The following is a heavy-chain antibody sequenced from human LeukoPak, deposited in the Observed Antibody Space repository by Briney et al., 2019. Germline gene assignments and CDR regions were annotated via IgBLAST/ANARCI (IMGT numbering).Heavy chain of an antibody. J-gene: IGHJ4*02. CDR2: ISYDGSSK. CDR3: AREGAYGDWGDY. D-gene: IGHD4-17*01. V-gene: IGHV3-30*04. Sequence: GGSLRLSCAASGFTFSSYAMHWVRQAPGKGLEWVAVISYDGSSKYYADSVKGRFTISRDNSKNTLYLQMNSLRAEDTAVYYCAREGAYGDWGDYWGQGTLVTVSS. CDR1: GFTFSSYA.